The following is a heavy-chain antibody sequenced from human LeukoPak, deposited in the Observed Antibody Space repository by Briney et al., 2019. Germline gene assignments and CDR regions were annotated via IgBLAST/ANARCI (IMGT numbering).Heavy chain of an antibody. V-gene: IGHV3-74*01. D-gene: IGHD4-11*01. CDR1: GFTHRNYC. J-gene: IGHJ4*02. CDR3: ARDLRETNF. CDR2: TCNDGGIT. Sequence: GGSLRLSCAASGFTHRNYCMHWVRQAPGKGLVWVSRTCNDGGITNYPDSVKGRFTISRDNARDTVYLQMNSLRPEDTGVHFCARDLRETNFWGQGTLVTVSS.